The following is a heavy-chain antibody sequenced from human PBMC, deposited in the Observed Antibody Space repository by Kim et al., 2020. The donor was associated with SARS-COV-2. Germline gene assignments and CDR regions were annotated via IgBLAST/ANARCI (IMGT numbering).Heavy chain of an antibody. V-gene: IGHV5-51*01. J-gene: IGHJ4*02. CDR2: FFPSDSDT. CDR3: ARIGVSGSWYFDY. Sequence: GESLKISCKASGYKFTNYWIGWVRQVPGKGLERMGIFFPSDSDTRTSPSFQGHITFSADNSIDTAYVQWRSLKASDTATYYCARIGVSGSWYFDYWGQGTPVTVSS. D-gene: IGHD1-26*01. CDR1: GYKFTNYW.